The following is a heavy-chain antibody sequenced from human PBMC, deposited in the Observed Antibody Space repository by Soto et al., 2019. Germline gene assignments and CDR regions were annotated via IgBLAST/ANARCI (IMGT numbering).Heavy chain of an antibody. D-gene: IGHD3-16*02. V-gene: IGHV4-31*03. CDR1: GGSISSGGYY. J-gene: IGHJ3*02. CDR3: ARYIIVDYDYIWGSYRHPDDAFDI. CDR2: IYYSGST. Sequence: ASETLSLTCTVSGGSISSGGYYWSWIRQHPGKGLEWIGYIYYSGSTYYNPSLKSRVTISVDTSKNQFSLKLSSVTAADTAVYYCARYIIVDYDYIWGSYRHPDDAFDIWGQGTMVTVSS.